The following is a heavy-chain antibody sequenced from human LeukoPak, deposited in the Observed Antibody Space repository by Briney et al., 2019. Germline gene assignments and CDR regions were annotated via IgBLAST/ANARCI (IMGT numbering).Heavy chain of an antibody. D-gene: IGHD3-3*01. V-gene: IGHV3-7*01. Sequence: PGGSLRLSCAASGFTFSSYGMNWVRQAPGKGLEWVANIKQDGSEKYYVDSVKGRFTISRDNAKNSLYLQMNSLRAEDTAVYYCASVDYDFWSGQVDYWGQGTLVTVSS. CDR1: GFTFSSYG. J-gene: IGHJ4*02. CDR2: IKQDGSEK. CDR3: ASVDYDFWSGQVDY.